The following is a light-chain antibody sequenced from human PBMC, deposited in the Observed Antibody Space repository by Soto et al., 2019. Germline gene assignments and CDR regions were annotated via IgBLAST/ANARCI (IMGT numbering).Light chain of an antibody. J-gene: IGKJ4*01. CDR1: QHISSW. V-gene: IGKV1-12*01. Sequence: IQVTQSPSSVYASVGDRVTITCRASQHISSWLAWYQQKPGQPPNLLIYSASTLRSGVPSRFSGSESGTLFTLTITNLQPEDFATYYCQQASSFPLTFGGGTKVDIK. CDR2: SAS. CDR3: QQASSFPLT.